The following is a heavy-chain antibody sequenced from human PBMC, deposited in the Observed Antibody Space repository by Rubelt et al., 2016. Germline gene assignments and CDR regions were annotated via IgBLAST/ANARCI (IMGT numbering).Heavy chain of an antibody. D-gene: IGHD6-13*01. J-gene: IGHJ4*02. CDR2: ISSSGSTI. CDR1: GFTFSTYG. CDR3: AREGGQQLVHEYCDY. Sequence: EVQLVESGGDLVQPGGSLRLSCAASGFTFSTYGMNWVRQAPGKGLEWVSYISSSGSTIYYADSVKGRFTISRDNAKNSLYLQMNSLRAEDTAVYYCAREGGQQLVHEYCDYWGQGTLITVSS. V-gene: IGHV3-48*04.